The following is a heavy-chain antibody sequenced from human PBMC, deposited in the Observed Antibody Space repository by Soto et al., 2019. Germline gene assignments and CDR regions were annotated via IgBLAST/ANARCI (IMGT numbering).Heavy chain of an antibody. D-gene: IGHD5-18*01. J-gene: IGHJ6*02. V-gene: IGHV5-10-1*01. CDR2: IDPSDSYT. Sequence: GESLKISCKGSGYSFTSYWISWVRQMPGKGLEWMGRIDPSDSYTNYSPPFQGHVTISADKSISTAYLQWSSLKASDTAMYYCARHNQLWFNYGMDVWGQGTTVTVSS. CDR3: ARHNQLWFNYGMDV. CDR1: GYSFTSYW.